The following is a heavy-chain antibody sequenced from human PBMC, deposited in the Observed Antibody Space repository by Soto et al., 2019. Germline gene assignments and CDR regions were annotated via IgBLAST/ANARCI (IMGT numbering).Heavy chain of an antibody. J-gene: IGHJ4*02. CDR2: IYSDDDK. CDR3: AHMRAAIIDY. D-gene: IGHD2-2*02. V-gene: IGHV2-5*02. Sequence: QITLKESGPTLVKPTQTLTLTCNVSGVSLSTSGVGVGWIRQPPGKAVEWLALIYSDDDKRSSPSLKSRLTITKDISKTQVVLTMTILPPVYTARYYCAHMRAAIIDYRGQGTLVTVSS. CDR1: GVSLSTSGVG.